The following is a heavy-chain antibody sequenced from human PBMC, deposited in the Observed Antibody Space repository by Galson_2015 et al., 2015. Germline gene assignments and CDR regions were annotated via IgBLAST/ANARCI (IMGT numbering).Heavy chain of an antibody. CDR2: IYYSGST. CDR1: GGSISSYY. CDR3: ASIAVAGGDFDY. Sequence: ETLSLTCTVSGGSISSYYWSWIRQPPGKGLEWIGYIYYSGSTNYNPSLKSRVTISVDTSENQFSLKLSSVTAADTAVYYCASIAVAGGDFDYWGQGTLVTVSS. J-gene: IGHJ4*02. V-gene: IGHV4-59*01. D-gene: IGHD6-19*01.